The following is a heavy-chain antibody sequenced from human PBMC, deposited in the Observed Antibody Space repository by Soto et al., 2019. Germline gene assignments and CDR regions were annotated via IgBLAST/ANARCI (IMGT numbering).Heavy chain of an antibody. J-gene: IGHJ4*02. D-gene: IGHD3-22*01. V-gene: IGHV4-59*08. Sequence: SETLSLTCTVSGGSISSYYWSWIRQPPGKGLEWIGYIYYSGSTNYNPSLKSRVIISVDTSMNQFSLKLNSVTAADSAVYYCARGGSYDSSGYYNFDSWGQGTLVTVSS. CDR2: IYYSGST. CDR1: GGSISSYY. CDR3: ARGGSYDSSGYYNFDS.